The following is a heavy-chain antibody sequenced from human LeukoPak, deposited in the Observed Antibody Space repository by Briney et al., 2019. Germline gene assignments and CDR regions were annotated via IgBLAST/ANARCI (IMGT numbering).Heavy chain of an antibody. V-gene: IGHV1-69*04. CDR2: IIPILGIA. D-gene: IGHD6-19*01. CDR3: ARGGTVARIDY. CDR1: GGTFSSYA. J-gene: IGHJ4*02. Sequence: GASVKVSCKASGGTFSSYAISWVRQAPGQGLEWMGRIIPILGIANYAQKFQGRVTITADKSTSTAYMELSSLRSEDTAAYYCARGGTVARIDYWGQGTLVTVSS.